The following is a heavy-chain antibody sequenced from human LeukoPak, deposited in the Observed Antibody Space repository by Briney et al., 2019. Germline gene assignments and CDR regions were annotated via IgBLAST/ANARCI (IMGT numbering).Heavy chain of an antibody. CDR3: ARRVYCSGGDCYMPFDY. Sequence: SETLSLTCAVYGGSFSGYYWSWIRQPPGTGLEWIREINHSGSTNYNPSLKSRVTISVDTSKNQFSLKLSSVTAADTAVYYCARRVYCSGGDCYMPFDYWGQGTLVTVSS. J-gene: IGHJ4*02. V-gene: IGHV4-34*01. CDR1: GGSFSGYY. CDR2: INHSGST. D-gene: IGHD2-15*01.